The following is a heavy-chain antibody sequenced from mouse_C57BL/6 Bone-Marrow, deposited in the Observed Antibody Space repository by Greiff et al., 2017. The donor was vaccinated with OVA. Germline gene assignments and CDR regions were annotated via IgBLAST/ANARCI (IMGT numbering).Heavy chain of an antibody. CDR1: GFNIKNTY. V-gene: IGHV14-3*01. D-gene: IGHD3-2*02. CDR3: ARPKTAQAYYFDY. Sequence: VQLQQSVAELVRPGASVKLSCTASGFNIKNTYMHWVKQRPEQGLEWIGRIDPANGNTKYAPKFKGKATLTADKSSSTAYMELRSLTSEDSAVYFCARPKTAQAYYFDYWGQGTTLTVSS. CDR2: IDPANGNT. J-gene: IGHJ2*01.